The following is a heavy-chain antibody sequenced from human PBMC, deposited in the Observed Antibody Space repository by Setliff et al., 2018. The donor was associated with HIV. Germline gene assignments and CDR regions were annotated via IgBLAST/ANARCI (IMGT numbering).Heavy chain of an antibody. J-gene: IGHJ4*02. D-gene: IGHD3-3*01. CDR1: GYSISSGYY. V-gene: IGHV4-38-2*01. Sequence: SETLSLTCAVSGYSISSGYYWGWIRQPPGKGLEWIGYIYYTGSTYYTPSLKSRVTIHVATSQRQFFLSLSSVTAADTAVYYCARPALGIGGGAMFDSWGQGTLVTVSS. CDR3: ARPALGIGGGAMFDS. CDR2: IYYTGST.